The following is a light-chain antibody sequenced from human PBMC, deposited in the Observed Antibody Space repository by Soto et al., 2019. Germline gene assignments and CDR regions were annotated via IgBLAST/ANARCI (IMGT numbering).Light chain of an antibody. CDR1: QSVSSY. CDR3: QQRSNWPLT. J-gene: IGKJ4*01. V-gene: IGKV3-11*01. Sequence: EIMLTQSPATLSLSPGERATLSCRAGQSVSSYLAWYQQKPGQAPRLLIYDASNRATGIPARFSGSGSGTDFTLTISSLEPEDFAVYYCQQRSNWPLTFGGGTKV. CDR2: DAS.